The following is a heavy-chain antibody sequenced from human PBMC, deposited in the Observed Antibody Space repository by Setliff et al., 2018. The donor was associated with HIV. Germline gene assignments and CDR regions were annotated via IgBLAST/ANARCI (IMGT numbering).Heavy chain of an antibody. CDR2: INHSGST. CDR3: ARRPYDSSGGYYYYYMDV. CDR1: GGSFSAYY. D-gene: IGHD3-22*01. Sequence: SETLSLTCAVSGGSFSAYYWGWIRQPPGKGLEWIGEINHSGSTNYNPSLKSRLTTSVDRSKNQFSLKLSSVTAADTAVYYCARRPYDSSGGYYYYYMDVWGKGTTVTVSS. V-gene: IGHV4-34*01. J-gene: IGHJ6*03.